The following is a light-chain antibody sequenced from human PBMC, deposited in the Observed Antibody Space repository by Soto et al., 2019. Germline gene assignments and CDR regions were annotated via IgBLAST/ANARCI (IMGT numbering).Light chain of an antibody. J-gene: IGKJ5*01. V-gene: IGKV3-15*01. CDR1: QSVGSN. CDR2: SAS. CDR3: QTYNDRPIT. Sequence: EIVMTQSPATLSVSPGERATLSCRASQSVGSNLAWYQQKSAQAHRLLIYSASTRATGIPARLSGRGSGTDFTLPVSRPQYEDFEVYYCQTYNDRPITFGHGTRLEIK.